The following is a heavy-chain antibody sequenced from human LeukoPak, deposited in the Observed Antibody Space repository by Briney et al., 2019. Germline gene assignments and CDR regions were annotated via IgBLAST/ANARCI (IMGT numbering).Heavy chain of an antibody. CDR3: TRDSGTTGVVKFDP. CDR2: IYASGST. J-gene: IGHJ5*02. V-gene: IGHV4-61*02. D-gene: IGHD4-23*01. CDR1: GGSISSGSYY. Sequence: TLSLTCTVSGGSISSGSYYWSWIRQPAGKGLEWIGRIYASGSTTYNPSLRSRVAISMDTSKNQFSLRLTSVTAADTAVYYCTRDSGTTGVVKFDPWGQGILVTVSS.